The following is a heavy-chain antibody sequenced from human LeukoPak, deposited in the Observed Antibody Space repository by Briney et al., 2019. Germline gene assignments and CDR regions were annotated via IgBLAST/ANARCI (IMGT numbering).Heavy chain of an antibody. CDR3: VREREGSNSEH. J-gene: IGHJ1*01. Sequence: GGSLRLSCAASEFDFSSHAMTWVRQAPGMGLEWVSTIYSDGNTYYPDSVKGRFTISRDGSKNTLYLQLNSLRTEDTAIYYCVREREGSNSEHWGQGTLVTVSS. CDR2: IYSDGNT. V-gene: IGHV3-53*01. D-gene: IGHD1-26*01. CDR1: EFDFSSHA.